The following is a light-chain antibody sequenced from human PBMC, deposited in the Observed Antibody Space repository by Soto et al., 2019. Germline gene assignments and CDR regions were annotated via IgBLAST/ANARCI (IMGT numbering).Light chain of an antibody. Sequence: QSVLTQPASASGSPGQSITISCTGTSSDVGGYNYVSWYQQYPGKAPTLMISEVINRPSGVSDRFSGSKSGSTASLTISGLQPEDEADYYCSSYTTRDNLVFGTGTRSPS. V-gene: IGLV2-14*01. CDR2: EVI. J-gene: IGLJ1*01. CDR3: SSYTTRDNLV. CDR1: SSDVGGYNY.